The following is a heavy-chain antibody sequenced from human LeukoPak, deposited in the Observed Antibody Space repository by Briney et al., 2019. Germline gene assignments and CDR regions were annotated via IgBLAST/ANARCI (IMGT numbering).Heavy chain of an antibody. CDR3: AKDLKKDGKWDIDL. J-gene: IGHJ5*02. D-gene: IGHD1-26*01. CDR1: GFTFGSFT. Sequence: GGSLRLSCAASGFTFGSFTMSWVRQAPGKRLEWVSSILTNGRITYYADSVKGRFTISRDNSRNTLYLQMISLRAEDSAIYYCAKDLKKDGKWDIDLWGQGTLVTVSS. V-gene: IGHV3-23*01. CDR2: ILTNGRIT.